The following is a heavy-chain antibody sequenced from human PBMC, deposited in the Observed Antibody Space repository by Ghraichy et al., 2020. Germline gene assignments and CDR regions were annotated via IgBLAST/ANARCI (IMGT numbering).Heavy chain of an antibody. CDR3: ARGGYYDSSYYWVDAFDI. D-gene: IGHD3-22*01. Sequence: GGSLRLSCAASGFTFSSYWMSWVRQAPGKGLEWVANIKPDGSEKFYVDSVKGRFTLSRDNAKKSLYLQMNGLRAEDTAVYYCARGGYYDSSYYWVDAFDIWGQGTMVTVSS. CDR2: IKPDGSEK. CDR1: GFTFSSYW. J-gene: IGHJ3*02. V-gene: IGHV3-7*04.